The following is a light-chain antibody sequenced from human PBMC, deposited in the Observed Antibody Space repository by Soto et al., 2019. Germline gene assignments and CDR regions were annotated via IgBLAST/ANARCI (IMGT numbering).Light chain of an antibody. J-gene: IGKJ2*01. CDR2: GAS. CDR3: QQYASSPYT. CDR1: QSISSSY. Sequence: EIVLTQSPGTLSLSPGERATLSCRASQSISSSYLAWYQQKPGQAPRLLIYGASRRATGIPDRFSGSESGTDFTLTITTLQPEDSAVYFCQQYASSPYTFGQGTKVEIK. V-gene: IGKV3-20*01.